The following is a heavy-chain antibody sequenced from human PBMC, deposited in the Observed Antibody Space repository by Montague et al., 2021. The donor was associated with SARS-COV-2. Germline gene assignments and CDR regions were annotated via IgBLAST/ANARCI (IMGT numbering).Heavy chain of an antibody. D-gene: IGHD6-19*01. CDR3: AGDRGRFWHFDL. Sequence: SETLSLTCTVSGGSISSYYWNWIRQSPGKGLEWIGYIYYSWSTKYNPSLTSRVTISVDTSTSQMSLRLNSVTAADTAVYYCAGDRGRFWHFDLWGRGTLVTVSS. CDR1: GGSISSYY. V-gene: IGHV4-59*01. J-gene: IGHJ2*01. CDR2: IYYSWST.